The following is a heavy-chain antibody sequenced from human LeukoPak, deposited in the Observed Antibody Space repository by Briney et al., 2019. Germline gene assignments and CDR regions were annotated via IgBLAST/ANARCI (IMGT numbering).Heavy chain of an antibody. J-gene: IGHJ4*02. Sequence: SETLSLTCTVSGGSISSYYWSWIRQLPGKGLGWIGYIYYSGNTIYNPSLKSRVTISIDTSKNQFSLKLSSVTAADTAVYYCATRSSSGSPNWGQGTLVTVSS. CDR1: GGSISSYY. CDR2: IYYSGNT. D-gene: IGHD3-10*01. CDR3: ATRSSSGSPN. V-gene: IGHV4-59*01.